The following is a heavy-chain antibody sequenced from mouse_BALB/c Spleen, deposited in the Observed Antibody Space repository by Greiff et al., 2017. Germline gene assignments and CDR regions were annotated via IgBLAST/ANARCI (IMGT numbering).Heavy chain of an antibody. J-gene: IGHJ4*01. Sequence: QVQLQQSGAELVRPGTSVKVSCKASGYAFTNYLLEWVKQRPGQGLEWIGVINPGSGGTNYNEKFKGKATLTADKSSSTAYMQLSSLTSDDSAVYFCARRGYYAMDYWGQGTSVTVSS. CDR2: INPGSGGT. V-gene: IGHV1-54*01. CDR1: GYAFTNYL. CDR3: ARRGYYAMDY.